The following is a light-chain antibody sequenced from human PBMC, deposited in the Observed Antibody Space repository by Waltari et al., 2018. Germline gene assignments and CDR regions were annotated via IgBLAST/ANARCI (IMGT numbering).Light chain of an antibody. V-gene: IGLV3-27*01. Sequence: SYELTQPSSVSVSPGQTARITCSGDVLAVKHVRWFQQKPGQAPVLVIYKDSERPTGIPERFSGSSSGTTVTLTISGAQVEDDGDYYCYSATDNNRFGGGTKLTVL. CDR2: KDS. CDR1: VLAVKH. J-gene: IGLJ2*01. CDR3: YSATDNNR.